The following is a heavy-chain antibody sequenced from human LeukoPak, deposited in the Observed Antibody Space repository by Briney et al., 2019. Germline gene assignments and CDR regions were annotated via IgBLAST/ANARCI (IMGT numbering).Heavy chain of an antibody. V-gene: IGHV4-4*09. CDR2: ILISGST. Sequence: SETLSLTCTVSGGSISSYYWTWIRQPPGKGLEWIGNILISGSTNYTPSLKSRITISVDPSKNQFSLKLNSVTAADTAVYFCARFNREGRAFAMDVWGQGTTVIVSS. CDR3: ARFNREGRAFAMDV. CDR1: GGSISSYY. J-gene: IGHJ6*02. D-gene: IGHD1-26*01.